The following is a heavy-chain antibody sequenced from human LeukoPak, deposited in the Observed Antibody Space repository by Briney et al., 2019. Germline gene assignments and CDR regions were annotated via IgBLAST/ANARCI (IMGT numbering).Heavy chain of an antibody. V-gene: IGHV1-18*01. Sequence: ASVKVSCKASGYTFTTYGISWVRQAPGQGLEWMGWISAHNGNTNYAQKVHGRVTMTTDTSTSTAYMELRSLRSDDTAVYYCARGAGKEWEPRVYYAMDVWGQGTTVIVSS. CDR2: ISAHNGNT. CDR1: GYTFTTYG. CDR3: ARGAGKEWEPRVYYAMDV. J-gene: IGHJ6*02. D-gene: IGHD1-26*01.